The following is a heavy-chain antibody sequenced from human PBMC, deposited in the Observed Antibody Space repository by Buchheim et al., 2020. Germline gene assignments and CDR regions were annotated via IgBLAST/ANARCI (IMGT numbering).Heavy chain of an antibody. J-gene: IGHJ6*03. CDR3: AVRATVTYYYYYMDV. CDR1: GGSISSSSYY. V-gene: IGHV4-39*01. CDR2: IYYSGST. Sequence: QLQLQESGPGLVKPSETLSLACTVSGGSISSSSYYWGWIRQPPGKGLEWIGSIYYSGSTYYNPSLKSRVTISVDTSKNQFSLKLSSVTAADTAVYYCAVRATVTYYYYYMDVWGKGTT. D-gene: IGHD4-11*01.